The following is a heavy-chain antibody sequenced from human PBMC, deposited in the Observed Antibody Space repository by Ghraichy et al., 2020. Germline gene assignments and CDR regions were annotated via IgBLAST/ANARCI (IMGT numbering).Heavy chain of an antibody. V-gene: IGHV3-30-3*01. D-gene: IGHD1-26*01. CDR1: GFTFSSYA. J-gene: IGHJ4*02. CDR3: ARERREATIMLGDY. CDR2: DGNNK. Sequence: LSLTCAASGFTFSSYAMHWVRQAPGKGLEWVAVDGNNKYYADSVKGRFTVSRDNSKNTLYMQMNSLRAEETAVDYCARERREATIMLGDYWGRGTLVTVSS.